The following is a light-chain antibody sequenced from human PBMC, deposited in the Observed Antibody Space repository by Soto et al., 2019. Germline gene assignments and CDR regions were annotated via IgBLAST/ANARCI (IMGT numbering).Light chain of an antibody. CDR1: YSDIGAYDS. Sequence: QSALTQPASVSGSPGQSITVSCTGTYSDIGAYDSVSWYQHHPGRAPKLLIYGVNRRPSGISYRFSASTSGNTASLTISGLQAEDEADYYCTSYTTYTTYVFGTGTKVTV. CDR3: TSYTTYTTYV. V-gene: IGLV2-14*01. J-gene: IGLJ1*01. CDR2: GVN.